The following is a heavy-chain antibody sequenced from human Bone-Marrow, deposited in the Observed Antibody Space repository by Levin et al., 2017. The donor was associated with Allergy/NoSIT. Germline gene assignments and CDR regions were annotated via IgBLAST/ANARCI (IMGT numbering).Heavy chain of an antibody. V-gene: IGHV3-7*01. D-gene: IGHD2-2*01. J-gene: IGHJ2*01. CDR3: ARGTFGWYFDL. Sequence: AGESLKISCTASEFTFSNYWMNWVRQAPGKGLEWVANIKQDGGEKYYVDSVKGRFTISRDNGKNSLYLHMNSLRAEDTAVYYCARGTFGWYFDLWGRGTLVTVSS. CDR1: EFTFSNYW. CDR2: IKQDGGEK.